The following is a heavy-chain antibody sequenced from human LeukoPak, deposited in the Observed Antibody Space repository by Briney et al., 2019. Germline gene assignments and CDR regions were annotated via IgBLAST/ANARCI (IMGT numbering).Heavy chain of an antibody. V-gene: IGHV4-38-2*02. CDR2: IYHSGST. Sequence: SETLSLTCAVYGGSFSGYYWGWIRQPPGKGLEWIGSIYHSGSTYYNPSLKSRVTTSVDTSKNQFSLKLSSVTAADTVVYYCARDYGETYYYFDYWGQGTLVTVSS. J-gene: IGHJ4*02. D-gene: IGHD4-17*01. CDR3: ARDYGETYYYFDY. CDR1: GGSFSGYY.